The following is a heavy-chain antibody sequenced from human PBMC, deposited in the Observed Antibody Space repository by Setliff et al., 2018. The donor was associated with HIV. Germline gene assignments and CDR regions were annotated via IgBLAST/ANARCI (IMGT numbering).Heavy chain of an antibody. D-gene: IGHD3-3*02. Sequence: PSETLSLTCTVSGGSISSDDYFWGWVRQPPGKGLEWIGNIFHTGSTYYNPSLKSRITMSVDTSQNQVSLKLSSVTAADTAVYFCARLEKLDDISYFDYWGQGTLVTVSS. V-gene: IGHV4-39*07. CDR1: GGSISSDDYF. CDR2: IFHTGST. J-gene: IGHJ4*02. CDR3: ARLEKLDDISYFDY.